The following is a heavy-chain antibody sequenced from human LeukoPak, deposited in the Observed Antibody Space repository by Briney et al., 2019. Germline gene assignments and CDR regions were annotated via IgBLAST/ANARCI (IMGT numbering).Heavy chain of an antibody. J-gene: IGHJ6*02. D-gene: IGHD2-15*01. Sequence: ASVKVSCKASGHTFTSYGISWVRQAPGQGLEWMGWISAYNGNTNYAQKLQGRVTMTTDTSTSTAYMELRSLRSDDTAVYYCARDPPRIVVVVAATNYYGMDAWGQGTTVTVSS. CDR2: ISAYNGNT. CDR3: ARDPPRIVVVVAATNYYGMDA. V-gene: IGHV1-18*01. CDR1: GHTFTSYG.